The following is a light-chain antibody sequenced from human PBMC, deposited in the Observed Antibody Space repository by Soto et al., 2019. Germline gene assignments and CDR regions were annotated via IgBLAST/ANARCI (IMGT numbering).Light chain of an antibody. CDR3: QQYNDWPRT. CDR2: GAS. CDR1: QSVRSN. J-gene: IGKJ2*01. Sequence: EIVMTQSTATLSVSPGERATLSCRASQSVRSNLAWYQQKLGQAPRLLIYGASTRATGIPARFSGSGSGTEFTLTISSLQSEDFAIFYCQQYNDWPRTFGQGTKL. V-gene: IGKV3-15*01.